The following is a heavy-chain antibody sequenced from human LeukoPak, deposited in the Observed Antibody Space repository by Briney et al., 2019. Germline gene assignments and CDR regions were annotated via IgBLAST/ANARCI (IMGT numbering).Heavy chain of an antibody. J-gene: IGHJ4*02. Sequence: ASVKVSCKASGYTFTGYYMHWVRQAPGQGLEWMGWINPNSGDTNYAQKFQGRVTMTRDTSISTACMELSRLRSDDTAVYYCARGYCSGGSCYSSIYWGQGTLVTVSS. CDR3: ARGYCSGGSCYSSIY. D-gene: IGHD2-15*01. CDR1: GYTFTGYY. V-gene: IGHV1-2*02. CDR2: INPNSGDT.